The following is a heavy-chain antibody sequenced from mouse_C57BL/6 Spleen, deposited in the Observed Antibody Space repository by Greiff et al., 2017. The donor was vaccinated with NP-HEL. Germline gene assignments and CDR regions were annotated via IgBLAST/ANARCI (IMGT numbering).Heavy chain of an antibody. D-gene: IGHD1-1*01. Sequence: VQLQQSGTVLARPGASVKMSCKTSGYTFTSYWMHWVKQRPGQGLEWIGAIYPGNSDTSYNQKFKGKAKLTAVTSASTAYMELSSLTNEDSAVYYCTSTPYYGSSYGYFDVWGTGTTVTVSS. CDR3: TSTPYYGSSYGYFDV. CDR1: GYTFTSYW. J-gene: IGHJ1*03. V-gene: IGHV1-5*01. CDR2: IYPGNSDT.